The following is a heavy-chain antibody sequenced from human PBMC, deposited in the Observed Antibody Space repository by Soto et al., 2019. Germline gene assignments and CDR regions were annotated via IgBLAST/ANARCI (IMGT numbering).Heavy chain of an antibody. CDR3: AWIRRSSVGLGPNYSYYSGMDV. V-gene: IGHV2-26*01. CDR1: GFSLNDGKMR. CDR2: IFSYDEK. D-gene: IGHD2-2*01. Sequence: QVTLKDSGPVLVTPTESLTLTCAVSGFSLNDGKMRVTWIRQAPGKALEWLAHIFSYDEKALSKSPKSRHAISEEPSKSQVVLSLTNMGRVDAGTYYWAWIRRSSVGLGPNYSYYSGMDVWGQGTTVTVSS. J-gene: IGHJ6*02.